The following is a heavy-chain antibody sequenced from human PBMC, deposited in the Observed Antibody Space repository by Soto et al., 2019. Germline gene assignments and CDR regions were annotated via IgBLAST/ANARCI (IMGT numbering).Heavy chain of an antibody. J-gene: IGHJ6*02. D-gene: IGHD3-3*01. V-gene: IGHV4-31*03. CDR2: IYYSGST. CDR3: ARDRRGLHYDFWSGLEV. Sequence: PSETLSLTCTVSGGSISSGGYYWSWIRQHPGKGLEWIGYIYYSGSTYYNPSLKSRVTISVDTSKNQFSLKLSSVTAADTAVYYCARDRRGLHYDFWSGLEVWGQGTPVTVSS. CDR1: GGSISSGGYY.